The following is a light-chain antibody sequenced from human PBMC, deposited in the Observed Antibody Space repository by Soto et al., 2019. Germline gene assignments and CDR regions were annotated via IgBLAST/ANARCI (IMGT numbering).Light chain of an antibody. CDR1: SRDVGGYNY. V-gene: IGLV2-14*03. Sequence: QSALTQPASVSGSPGQSSTISCAGTSRDVGGYNYVSWYQQHPGKVPRLIISDVNKRPSGVSDRFSGSKSGNTASLTISGLQAEDEADYYCASFTRSVTVVFGGGTKLTVL. J-gene: IGLJ2*01. CDR2: DVN. CDR3: ASFTRSVTVV.